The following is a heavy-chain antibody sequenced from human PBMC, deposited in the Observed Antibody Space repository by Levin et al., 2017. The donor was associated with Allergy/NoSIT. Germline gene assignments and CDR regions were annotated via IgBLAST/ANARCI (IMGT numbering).Heavy chain of an antibody. J-gene: IGHJ4*02. CDR2: ISYDGSNK. V-gene: IGHV3-30*04. CDR1: GFTFSSYA. D-gene: IGHD6-19*01. CDR3: AGGIAVAGETGY. Sequence: GGSLRLSCAASGFTFSSYAMHWVRQAPGKGLEWVAVISYDGSNKYYADSVKGRFTISRDNSKNTLYLQMNSLRAEDTAVYYCAGGIAVAGETGYWGQGTLVTVSS.